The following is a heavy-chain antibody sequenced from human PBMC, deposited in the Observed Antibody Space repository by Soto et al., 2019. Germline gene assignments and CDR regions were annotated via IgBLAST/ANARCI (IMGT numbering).Heavy chain of an antibody. CDR1: GGSISSGDYY. CDR2: IYYSGST. J-gene: IGHJ4*02. V-gene: IGHV4-30-4*01. CDR3: ARDPGLDFWSGYYV. Sequence: SETLSLTCTVSGGSISSGDYYWSWIRQPPGKGLEWLGYIYYSGSTYYNPSLKSRVTISVDTSKNQFSLKLSSVTAADTAVYYCARDPGLDFWSGYYVWGQGTLVTVSS. D-gene: IGHD3-3*01.